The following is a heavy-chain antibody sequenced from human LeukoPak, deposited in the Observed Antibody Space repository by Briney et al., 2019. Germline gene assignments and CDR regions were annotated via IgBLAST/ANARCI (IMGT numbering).Heavy chain of an antibody. Sequence: GGSLRLSCVASGFTFSGYDIHWVRQAPGKGLEWVSLISYDGSNKYYADSVKGRFTISRDNPKNTLYLQMNSLRGEDTAVYYCAKGGPGDGNWFDLWGQGTLVTVSS. V-gene: IGHV3-30*18. J-gene: IGHJ5*02. D-gene: IGHD2-21*02. CDR2: ISYDGSNK. CDR1: GFTFSGYD. CDR3: AKGGPGDGNWFDL.